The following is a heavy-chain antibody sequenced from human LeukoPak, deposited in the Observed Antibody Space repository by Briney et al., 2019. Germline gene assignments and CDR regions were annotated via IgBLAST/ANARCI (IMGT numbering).Heavy chain of an antibody. CDR3: ANVVVPANMDV. CDR2: IIPILGIA. D-gene: IGHD2-2*01. CDR1: GGTFSSYT. V-gene: IGHV1-69*02. Sequence: SVKVSCKASGGTFSSYTISWVRQAPGQGLEWMGRIIPILGIANYAQKFQGRVTITADKSTSTAYMELSSLRSEDTDVYYCANVVVPANMDVWGKGTTVTVSS. J-gene: IGHJ6*03.